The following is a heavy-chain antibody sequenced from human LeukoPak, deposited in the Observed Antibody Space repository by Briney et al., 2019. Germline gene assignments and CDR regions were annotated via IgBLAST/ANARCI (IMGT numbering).Heavy chain of an antibody. CDR1: GGTFSSYA. J-gene: IGHJ5*02. CDR2: IIPIFGTA. V-gene: IGHV1-69*05. CDR3: ARAGRWLRKLKSGDWFDP. D-gene: IGHD5-24*01. Sequence: SVKVSCKASGGTFSSYAISWVRQAPGQGLEWMGGIIPIFGTANYAQKFQGRVTITTDESTSTAYMELSSLRSEDTAVYYCARAGRWLRKLKSGDWFDPWGQGTLVTVSS.